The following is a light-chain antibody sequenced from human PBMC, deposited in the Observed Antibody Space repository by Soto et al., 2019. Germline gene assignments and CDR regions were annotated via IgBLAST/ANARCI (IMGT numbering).Light chain of an antibody. CDR3: CSYAGSSTYV. Sequence: QSALTQPASVSGSPGQSITISCTGTSSDVGSYNLVSWYQQHPGKAPMLMIYEGTKRPSGVSNRFSGSKSGNTASPTISGLQAEDEADYYCCSYAGSSTYVFGTGTKLTVL. CDR2: EGT. CDR1: SSDVGSYNL. J-gene: IGLJ1*01. V-gene: IGLV2-23*01.